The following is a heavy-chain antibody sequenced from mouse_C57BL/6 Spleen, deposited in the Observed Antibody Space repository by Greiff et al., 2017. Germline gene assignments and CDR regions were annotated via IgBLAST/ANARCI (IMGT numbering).Heavy chain of an antibody. D-gene: IGHD1-2*01. V-gene: IGHV5-4*01. J-gene: IGHJ4*01. CDR3: ARHGGNYYGAMDY. CDR2: ISDGGSYT. Sequence: EVQGVESGGGLVKPGGSLKLSCAASGFTFSSYAMSWVRQTPEKRLEWVATISDGGSYTYYPDNVKGRFTISRDNAKNTLYMQMSSLKSEDTAMYYCARHGGNYYGAMDYWGQGTSVTVSS. CDR1: GFTFSSYA.